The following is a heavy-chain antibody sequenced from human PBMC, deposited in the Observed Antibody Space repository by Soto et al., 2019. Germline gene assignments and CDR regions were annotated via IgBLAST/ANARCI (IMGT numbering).Heavy chain of an antibody. J-gene: IGHJ6*02. CDR1: GFTFRTYG. D-gene: IGHD6-6*01. CDR2: ISNNGNTK. Sequence: QVQLMESGGGAVQPGRSLRLSCAASGFTFRTYGMHWVRQAPGKGLEWLAVISNNGNTKYYADSVKGRFTISRDNSRDTLFLQMNSLRGEDTAIYYCAKVIRADSTSSNFYYYSGLDVWGQGPTVTVS. V-gene: IGHV3-30*18. CDR3: AKVIRADSTSSNFYYYSGLDV.